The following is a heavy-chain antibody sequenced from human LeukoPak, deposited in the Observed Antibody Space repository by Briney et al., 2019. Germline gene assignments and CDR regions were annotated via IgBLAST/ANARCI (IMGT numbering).Heavy chain of an antibody. CDR3: ARGFSVEMATYNY. J-gene: IGHJ4*02. CDR1: GYTFTGYH. Sequence: ASVKGSCTASGYTFTGYHMHWVRQAPVQGLEWMGWINPDSGGTDYAQKLQGRVTMTTDTSTSTAYMELRSLRSDDTAVYYCARGFSVEMATYNYWGQGALVTVSS. D-gene: IGHD5-24*01. V-gene: IGHV1-2*02. CDR2: INPDSGGT.